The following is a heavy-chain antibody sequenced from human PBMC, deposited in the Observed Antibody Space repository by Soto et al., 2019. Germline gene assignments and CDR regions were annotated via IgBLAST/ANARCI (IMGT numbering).Heavy chain of an antibody. CDR2: ISGSGGST. CDR1: GFTFSSYV. D-gene: IGHD2-15*01. Sequence: GGSLRLSCAASGFTFSSYVMSWVRQAPGKGLEWVSAISGSGGSTYYADSVKGRFTISRDNSKNTLYLQMNSLRAEDTAVYYCAKGQDCSGGSCYSGYFQHWGQGTLVTVSS. CDR3: AKGQDCSGGSCYSGYFQH. J-gene: IGHJ1*01. V-gene: IGHV3-23*01.